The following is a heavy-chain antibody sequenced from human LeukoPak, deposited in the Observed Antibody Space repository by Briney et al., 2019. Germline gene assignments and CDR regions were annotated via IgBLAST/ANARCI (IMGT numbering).Heavy chain of an antibody. J-gene: IGHJ5*02. CDR1: GYTLNDIS. D-gene: IGHD4-11*01. CDR2: VDPDDGQR. CDR3: AAVSGHYTLLDA. Sequence: ASVKVSCTISGYTLNDISVHWVRQPPGKGLEWMGGVDPDDGQRVYAQRFQGRVTMTVDTSTNTAYMELSRLRSEDTAVYFCAAVSGHYTLLDAWGRGALVTVST. V-gene: IGHV1-24*01.